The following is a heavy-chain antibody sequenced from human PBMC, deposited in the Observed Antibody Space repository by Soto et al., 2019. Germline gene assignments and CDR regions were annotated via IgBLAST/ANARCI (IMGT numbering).Heavy chain of an antibody. CDR1: GLPRSTSGMS. Sequence: GPTLVNPTRTLTLTCVFSGLPRSTSGMSVSWMRQPPGKALEWLALIDWSDDVYYNTSLKTRLSMSKDTSKNLVVLIMTNLDPSDTATYYCARISGSYQGGFGSWGRGTLVTVSS. V-gene: IGHV2-70*13. CDR2: IDWSDDV. J-gene: IGHJ4*02. D-gene: IGHD1-26*01. CDR3: ARISGSYQGGFGS.